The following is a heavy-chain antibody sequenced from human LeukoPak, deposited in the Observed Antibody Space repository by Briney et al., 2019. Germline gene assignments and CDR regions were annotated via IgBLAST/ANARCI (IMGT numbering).Heavy chain of an antibody. Sequence: SCKASGGTFSSYTISWVRQAPGKGLEWVSAISGSGGSTYYADSVKGRFTISRDNSKNTLYLQTNSLRAEDTAVYYCAKGWEYAFDIWGQGTMVTVSS. J-gene: IGHJ3*02. D-gene: IGHD1-26*01. CDR1: GGTFSSYT. V-gene: IGHV3-23*01. CDR3: AKGWEYAFDI. CDR2: ISGSGGST.